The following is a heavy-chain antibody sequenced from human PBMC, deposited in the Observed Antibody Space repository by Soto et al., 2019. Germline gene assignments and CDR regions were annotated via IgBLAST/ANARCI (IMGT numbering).Heavy chain of an antibody. V-gene: IGHV4-59*01. Sequence: PSETLSLTCTVSGGSISSYYWSWIRQPLGKGLEWIGYIYYSGSTNYNPSLKSRVTISVDTSKNQFSLKLSSVTAADTAVYYCARRYGDAFDIWGQGTMVTVSS. CDR1: GGSISSYY. CDR3: ARRYGDAFDI. CDR2: IYYSGST. J-gene: IGHJ3*02. D-gene: IGHD4-17*01.